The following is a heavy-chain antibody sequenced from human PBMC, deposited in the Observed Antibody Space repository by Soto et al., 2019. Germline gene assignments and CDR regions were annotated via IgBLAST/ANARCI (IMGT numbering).Heavy chain of an antibody. Sequence: GGSLRLSCTASGFTFGDYAMSWFRQAPGKGLEWVGFIRSKAYGGTTEYAASVKGRFTISRDDSKSIAYLQMNSLKTEDTAVYYCTRDRVFYYYDSSGYYYYFDYWGQGTLVTVSS. D-gene: IGHD3-22*01. CDR3: TRDRVFYYYDSSGYYYYFDY. CDR1: GFTFGDYA. J-gene: IGHJ4*02. V-gene: IGHV3-49*03. CDR2: IRSKAYGGTT.